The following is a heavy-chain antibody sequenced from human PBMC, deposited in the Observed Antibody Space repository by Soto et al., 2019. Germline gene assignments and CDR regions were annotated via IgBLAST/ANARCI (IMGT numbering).Heavy chain of an antibody. CDR3: ARGENYDILTGYSVGMDV. CDR2: ISSSSSTI. CDR1: GFTFSSYS. Sequence: GGSLRLSCAASGFTFSSYSMNWVRQAPGKGLEWVSYISSSSSTIYYADSVKGRFTTSRDNAKNSLYLQMNSLRDEDTAVYYCARGENYDILTGYSVGMDVWGQGTTVTVSS. V-gene: IGHV3-48*02. D-gene: IGHD3-9*01. J-gene: IGHJ6*02.